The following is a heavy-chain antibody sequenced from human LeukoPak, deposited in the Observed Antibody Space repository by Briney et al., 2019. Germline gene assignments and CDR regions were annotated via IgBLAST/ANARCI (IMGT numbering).Heavy chain of an antibody. CDR2: ILYNGSNK. V-gene: IGHV3-33*01. CDR3: ARAGGYCSGGSCYRGYSWFDP. Sequence: GGSMRLACAASGFTFSSSGTHWDRQAPGKGLGWVAVILYNGSNKYYADSVKGRFTISRDNSKNTLYLQMNSLRVEDTAVYYCARAGGYCSGGSCYRGYSWFDPWGQGTLVTVSS. J-gene: IGHJ5*02. CDR1: GFTFSSSG. D-gene: IGHD2-15*01.